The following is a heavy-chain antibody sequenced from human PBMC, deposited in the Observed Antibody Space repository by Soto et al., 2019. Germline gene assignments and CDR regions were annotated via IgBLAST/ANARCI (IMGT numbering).Heavy chain of an antibody. CDR3: AHSMRPRIFSV. J-gene: IGHJ6*02. CDR1: GFSLSTSEVG. Sequence: QITLKESGPTLVKPTQTLTLTCTFSGFSLSTSEVGVGWVRQPPGKALEWVALIYWDDDKRYSPSLKSRLTIPKDTSKNQVVLTMTNLDPVDTATYYCAHSMRPRIFSVWGQGTTVTFSS. D-gene: IGHD3-3*01. CDR2: IYWDDDK. V-gene: IGHV2-5*02.